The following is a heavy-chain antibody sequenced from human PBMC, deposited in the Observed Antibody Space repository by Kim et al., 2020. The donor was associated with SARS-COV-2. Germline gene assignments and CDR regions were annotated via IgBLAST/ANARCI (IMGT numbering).Heavy chain of an antibody. J-gene: IGHJ4*02. V-gene: IGHV3-23*01. D-gene: IGHD2-15*01. Sequence: RFTISRDNSKNTLYLQMNSLRAEDTAIYYCAKDTEYCSGDSCYSWGVFDYWGQGTLVTVSS. CDR3: AKDTEYCSGDSCYSWGVFDY.